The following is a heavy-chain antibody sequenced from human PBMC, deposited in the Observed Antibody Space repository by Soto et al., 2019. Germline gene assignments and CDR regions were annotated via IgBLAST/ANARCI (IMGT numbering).Heavy chain of an antibody. Sequence: QVQLVQSGAEVKRPGSSVKVSCKASGDTFTFYSINWVRQAPGLGLEWMGRINPILSMSNYAQRFQGSVTMTADMSTSTAYMELSSLRSEDTAIYYCASSYGSGYRAFDYWGQGARVTVSS. D-gene: IGHD3-10*01. CDR3: ASSYGSGYRAFDY. CDR2: INPILSMS. V-gene: IGHV1-69*02. CDR1: GDTFTFYS. J-gene: IGHJ4*02.